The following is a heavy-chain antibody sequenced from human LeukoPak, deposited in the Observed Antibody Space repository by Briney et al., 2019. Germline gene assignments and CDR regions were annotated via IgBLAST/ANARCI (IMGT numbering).Heavy chain of an antibody. J-gene: IGHJ4*02. CDR1: GGSFSGYY. CDR2: INHNGST. Sequence: SETLSLTCAVYGGSFSGYYWSWIRQPPGKALEWIGEINHNGSTNYNPSLKSRVTISVDTSKNQFSLKLSSVTAADTAVYYCARKGAQGQLWLGPRLYYFDYWGQGTLVTVSS. D-gene: IGHD5-18*01. V-gene: IGHV4-34*01. CDR3: ARKGAQGQLWLGPRLYYFDY.